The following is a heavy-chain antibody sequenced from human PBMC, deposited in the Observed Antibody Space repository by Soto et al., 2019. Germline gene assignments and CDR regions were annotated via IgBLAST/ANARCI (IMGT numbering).Heavy chain of an antibody. Sequence: SETLSLTCTVSGGSISSYYWSWIRQPPGKGLEWIGYIYYSGSTNYNPSLKSRVTISVDTSKNQFSLKLSSVTAADTAVYYCARGRGYCSGGSCYEGYFDYWGQGTLVTVSS. D-gene: IGHD2-15*01. CDR2: IYYSGST. J-gene: IGHJ4*02. CDR1: GGSISSYY. V-gene: IGHV4-59*01. CDR3: ARGRGYCSGGSCYEGYFDY.